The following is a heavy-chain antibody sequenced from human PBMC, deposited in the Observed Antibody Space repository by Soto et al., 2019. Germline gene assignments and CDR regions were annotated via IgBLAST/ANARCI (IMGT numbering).Heavy chain of an antibody. Sequence: QVQLQESGPGLVKPSETLSLTCTVSGGSISSYYWSWIRQPPGKGLGWIGYIYYSGSTNYNPSLKGRVTISVDTSKTQFSLKLGSVTAADAAVYYCARRYGALFDDWGQGTLVTVSS. V-gene: IGHV4-59*08. J-gene: IGHJ4*02. CDR3: ARRYGALFDD. CDR2: IYYSGST. D-gene: IGHD4-17*01. CDR1: GGSISSYY.